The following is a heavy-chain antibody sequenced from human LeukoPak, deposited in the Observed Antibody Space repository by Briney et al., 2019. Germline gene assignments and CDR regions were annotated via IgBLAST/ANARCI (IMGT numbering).Heavy chain of an antibody. J-gene: IGHJ4*02. Sequence: GGSLRLSCAASGFTFSSYEMNWVRQAPGKGLEWVGFIASETYGGTAEYAASVKGRFTISRDDSKSIAYLQMNSLKTEDTAVYYCTRDQTPYYWGQGTLVTVSS. CDR3: TRDQTPYY. CDR1: GFTFSSYE. V-gene: IGHV3-49*04. CDR2: IASETYGGTA.